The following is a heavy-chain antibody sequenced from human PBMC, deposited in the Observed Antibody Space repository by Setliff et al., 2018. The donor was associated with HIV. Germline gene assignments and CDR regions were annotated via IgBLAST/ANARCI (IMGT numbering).Heavy chain of an antibody. CDR3: ARQDHYDDSGYYVGFYGMDV. V-gene: IGHV4-61*02. J-gene: IGHJ6*02. CDR1: GGSISSSSYY. Sequence: SETLSLTCTVSGGSISSSSYYWTWIRQPAGKGLEWIGRIYTTGSTNYNPSLKSRVTISVDTSKNQFSLKLSSVTAADTAVYYCARQDHYDDSGYYVGFYGMDVWGQGTTVTVSS. D-gene: IGHD3-22*01. CDR2: IYTTGST.